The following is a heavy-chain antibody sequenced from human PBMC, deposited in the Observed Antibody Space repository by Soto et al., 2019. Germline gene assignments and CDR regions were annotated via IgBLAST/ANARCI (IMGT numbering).Heavy chain of an antibody. J-gene: IGHJ5*02. D-gene: IGHD3-3*01. Sequence: ASVKVSCTASCYTFTSYGIRWVRHAPGQGLEWMGSISAYNGNTNYAQKLQGRVTMTTDTSPSTAYMELRSLRSDDTAVYYCARDPLYDFWSGYPKRFDPWGQGTLVTVSS. V-gene: IGHV1-18*04. CDR1: CYTFTSYG. CDR2: ISAYNGNT. CDR3: ARDPLYDFWSGYPKRFDP.